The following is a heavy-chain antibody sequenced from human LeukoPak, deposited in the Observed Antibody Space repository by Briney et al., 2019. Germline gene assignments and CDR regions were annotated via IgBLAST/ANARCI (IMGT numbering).Heavy chain of an antibody. CDR3: TGDFDY. CDR1: GFTFNTYD. V-gene: IGHV3-30*02. J-gene: IGHJ4*02. Sequence: RGSLRLSCAASGFTFNTYDMHWVRQAPGKGLEWVALIRFDGSNTSYADSVKGRFTISRDNSKNTLYLQMNSLRADDTAVYYCTGDFDYWGQGTLVTVSS. CDR2: IRFDGSNT.